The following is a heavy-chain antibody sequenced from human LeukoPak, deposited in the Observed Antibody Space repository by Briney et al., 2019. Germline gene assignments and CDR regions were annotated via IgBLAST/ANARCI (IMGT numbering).Heavy chain of an antibody. Sequence: GGSLRLSCAASGFTFSSNGMHWVRQAPGKGLEWVAFIRYDGSNKYYADSVKGRFTISRDNSKNTLYLQMNSLRAEDTAVYYCAKQLRGYCSGGSCYFDYWGQGTLVTVSS. CDR2: IRYDGSNK. D-gene: IGHD2-15*01. J-gene: IGHJ4*02. V-gene: IGHV3-30*02. CDR1: GFTFSSNG. CDR3: AKQLRGYCSGGSCYFDY.